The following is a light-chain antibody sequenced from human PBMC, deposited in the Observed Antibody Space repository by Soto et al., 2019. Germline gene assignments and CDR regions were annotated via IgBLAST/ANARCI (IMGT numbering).Light chain of an antibody. CDR1: HSVRNK. Sequence: EIVMTQSPATLSVSPGARAPLSCGATHSVRNKLAWYQQKPGQAPRLLIYDASTRATGIPARFRGSGSGTEFTLTISSLQSEDFAVYHCQQYYKWPQTFGQGTKVDIK. V-gene: IGKV3-15*01. CDR3: QQYYKWPQT. J-gene: IGKJ1*01. CDR2: DAS.